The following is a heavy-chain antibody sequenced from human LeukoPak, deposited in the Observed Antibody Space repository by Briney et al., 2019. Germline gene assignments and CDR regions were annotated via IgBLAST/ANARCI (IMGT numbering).Heavy chain of an antibody. D-gene: IGHD3-22*01. J-gene: IGHJ4*02. V-gene: IGHV1-2*02. CDR1: GYTFTGYY. CDR3: ATTNYYDSSGSFDY. CDR2: INPNSGGT. Sequence: ASVKVSCEASGYTFTGYYMHWVRQAPGQGLGWMRWINPNSGGTNYAQKFQGRVTMTRDTSISPAYMELSRLRSDDTAVYYCATTNYYDSSGSFDYWGQGTLVTVSS.